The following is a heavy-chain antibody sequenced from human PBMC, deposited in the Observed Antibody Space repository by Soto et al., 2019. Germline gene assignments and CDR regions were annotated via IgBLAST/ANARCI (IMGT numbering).Heavy chain of an antibody. Sequence: SETLSLTCTVSGGSISSGGYYWSWIRQHPGKGLEWIGYIYYSGSTYYNPSLKSRVTISVDTSKNQFSLKLSSVTAADTAVYYCARDRDGDYSFDYWGQGTLVTVSS. CDR1: GGSISSGGYY. CDR3: ARDRDGDYSFDY. CDR2: IYYSGST. D-gene: IGHD4-17*01. J-gene: IGHJ4*02. V-gene: IGHV4-31*03.